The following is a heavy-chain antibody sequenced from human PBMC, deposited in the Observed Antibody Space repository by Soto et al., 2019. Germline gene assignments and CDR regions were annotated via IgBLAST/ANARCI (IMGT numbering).Heavy chain of an antibody. J-gene: IGHJ6*03. V-gene: IGHV4-59*11. CDR3: ARGAIVAVPAIPYYYRYYMDV. CDR2: IFSSGST. Sequence: QVQLHESGPGLVKPSETLSLTCTVSDVSNSSHHWTWIRQPPGKGLEWIGYIFSSGSTNYQPSLRGRVTISLDTSKKHFSLSLRSVSAADTAVNYCARGAIVAVPAIPYYYRYYMDVWGKGTPVTVSS. D-gene: IGHD2-2*01. CDR1: DVSNSSHH.